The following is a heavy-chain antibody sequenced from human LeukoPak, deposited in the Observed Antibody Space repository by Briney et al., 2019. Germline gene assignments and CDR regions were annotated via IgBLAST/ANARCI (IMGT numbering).Heavy chain of an antibody. Sequence: PSETLSLTCAVYGGSSSGYYWSWIRQPPGKGLEWIGEIKHSGSTNYNPSLKSRVTISVDTSKNQFSLKLSSVTAADTAVYYCARGSSDRYCSSTSCYVRRTNWFDPWGQGTLVTVSS. CDR3: ARGSSDRYCSSTSCYVRRTNWFDP. CDR1: GGSSSGYY. J-gene: IGHJ5*02. CDR2: IKHSGST. V-gene: IGHV4-34*01. D-gene: IGHD2-2*01.